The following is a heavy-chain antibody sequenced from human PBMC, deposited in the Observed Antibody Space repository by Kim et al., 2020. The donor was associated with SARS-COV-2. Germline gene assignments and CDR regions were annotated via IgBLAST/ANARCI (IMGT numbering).Heavy chain of an antibody. V-gene: IGHV3-21*01. D-gene: IGHD2-2*03. CDR1: GFTFSSYS. Sequence: GGSLRLSCAASGFTFSSYSMNWVRQAPGKGLEWVSSISSSSSYIYYADSVKGRFTISRDNAKNSLYLQMNSLRAEDTAVYYCARANRVLDIDHWGQGTLVTVSS. J-gene: IGHJ4*02. CDR3: ARANRVLDIDH. CDR2: ISSSSSYI.